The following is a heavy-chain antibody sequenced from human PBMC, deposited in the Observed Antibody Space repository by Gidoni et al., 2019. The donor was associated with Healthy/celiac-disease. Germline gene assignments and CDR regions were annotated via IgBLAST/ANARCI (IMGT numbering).Heavy chain of an antibody. CDR3: ARGRAAGFYYYYYGMDV. CDR1: RGSFSGHY. J-gene: IGHJ6*02. CDR2: INHSGST. Sequence: QVQPQPWGARLLKPSETLSLTCAAYRGSFSGHYCSWIRQPPGKGLEWIGEINHSGSTNYDPSRKSRVTISVDTSKNQFSLKLSSVTAADTAVYYCARGRAAGFYYYYYGMDVWGQGTTVTVSS. D-gene: IGHD6-13*01. V-gene: IGHV4-34*01.